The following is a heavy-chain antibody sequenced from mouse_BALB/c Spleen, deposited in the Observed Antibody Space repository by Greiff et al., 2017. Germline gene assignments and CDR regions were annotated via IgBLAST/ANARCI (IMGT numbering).Heavy chain of an antibody. CDR2: ISSGSSTI. Sequence: EVKVVESGGGLVQPGGSRKLSCAASGFTFSSFGMHWVRQAPEKGLEWVAYISSGSSTIYYADTVKGRFTISRDNPKNTLFLQMTSLRSEDTAMYYCAREGYYGTYWGQGTLVTVSA. V-gene: IGHV5-17*02. CDR3: AREGYYGTY. D-gene: IGHD1-1*01. CDR1: GFTFSSFG. J-gene: IGHJ3*01.